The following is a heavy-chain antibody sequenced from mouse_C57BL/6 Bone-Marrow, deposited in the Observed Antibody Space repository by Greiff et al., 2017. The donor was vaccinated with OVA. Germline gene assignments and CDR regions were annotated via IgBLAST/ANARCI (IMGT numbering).Heavy chain of an antibody. CDR2: IYPRSGNT. Sequence: VKLMESGAELARPGASVKLSCKASGYTFTSYGISWVKQRPGQGLEWIGEIYPRSGNTYYNEKFKGKATLTADKSSSTAYMELRSLTSEDSAVYFCARGDYWYFDVWGTGTTVTVSS. V-gene: IGHV1-81*01. CDR1: GYTFTSYG. J-gene: IGHJ1*03. CDR3: ARGDYWYFDV.